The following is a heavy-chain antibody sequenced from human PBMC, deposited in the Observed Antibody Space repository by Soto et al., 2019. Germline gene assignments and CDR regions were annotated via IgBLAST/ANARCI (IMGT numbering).Heavy chain of an antibody. CDR1: GGSISSSSYY. V-gene: IGHV4-39*01. Sequence: SETLSLTCNVSGGSISSSSYYWGWIRQPPGKGLEWIGSIYYSGSTYYNPSLKSRVTISVDTSKNQFSLKLSSVTAADTAVYYCARGGYSSSWPKPGWFDPWGQGTLVTVSS. CDR2: IYYSGST. D-gene: IGHD6-13*01. CDR3: ARGGYSSSWPKPGWFDP. J-gene: IGHJ5*02.